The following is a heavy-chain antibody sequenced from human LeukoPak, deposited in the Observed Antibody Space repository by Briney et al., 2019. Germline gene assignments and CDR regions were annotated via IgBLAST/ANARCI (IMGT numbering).Heavy chain of an antibody. CDR3: ARDHYGSGSYYGDAFDI. V-gene: IGHV1-3*01. CDR2: INAGNGNT. J-gene: IGHJ3*02. CDR1: GYTFTSYA. Sequence: AASVKVSCKASGYTFTSYAMHRVRQAPGQRLEWMGWINAGNGNTKYSQKFQGRVTITRDTSASTAYMELSSLRSEDTAVYYCARDHYGSGSYYGDAFDIWGQGTMVTVSS. D-gene: IGHD3-10*01.